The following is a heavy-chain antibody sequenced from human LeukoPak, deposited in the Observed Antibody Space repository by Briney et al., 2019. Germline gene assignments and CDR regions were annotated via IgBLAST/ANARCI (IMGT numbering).Heavy chain of an antibody. CDR1: GYSCTTYW. CDR2: IVHSDSYT. V-gene: IGHV5-10-1*01. J-gene: IGHJ5*02. Sequence: KLSCKGSGYSCTTYWISWVRQMPGTGLERRGRIVHSDSYTNYSPSFQGHVTISADKSTSPASLQWSSLKASDSAMYYCARQTVSSSSWYSPWGQGTLVTVSS. CDR3: ARQTVSSSSWYSP. D-gene: IGHD6-13*01.